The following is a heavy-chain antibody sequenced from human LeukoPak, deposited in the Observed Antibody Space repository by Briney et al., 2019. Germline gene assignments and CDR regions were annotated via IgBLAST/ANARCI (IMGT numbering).Heavy chain of an antibody. CDR2: IKSDVRST. CDR3: ARGGQTNNWYPGYFDY. V-gene: IGHV3-74*01. J-gene: IGHJ4*02. D-gene: IGHD1-1*01. CDR1: GFTFSNYW. Sequence: GWALRLSCAASGFTFSNYWMHWVRQAPGTGPVWVSRIKSDVRSTRFADSVQARSTLARDNGKNTLYLQMATLRAEDTAVYYCARGGQTNNWYPGYFDYWGQGALVTVSS.